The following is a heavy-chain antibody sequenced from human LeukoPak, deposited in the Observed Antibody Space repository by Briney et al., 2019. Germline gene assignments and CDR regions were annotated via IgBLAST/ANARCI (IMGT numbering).Heavy chain of an antibody. J-gene: IGHJ4*02. V-gene: IGHV1-69*05. CDR2: IIRIFGTG. D-gene: IGHD1-26*01. Sequence: ASVKVSCKASGGSCSSYGVGWVRQAPGQGLGWMGGIIRIFGTGNYAQKFQGRVTIPTDESTSTAYMELSSLRSEHTPVYYCARGINKRELGANLVYWGQGPLVPVSS. CDR3: ARGINKRELGANLVY. CDR1: GGSCSSYG.